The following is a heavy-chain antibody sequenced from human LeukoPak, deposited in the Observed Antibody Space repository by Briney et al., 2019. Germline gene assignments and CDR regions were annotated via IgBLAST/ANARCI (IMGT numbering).Heavy chain of an antibody. CDR2: INPNRGGT. Sequence: ASVKVSCKASGYTFTDYYINWIRQAPGQGLEWMGWINPNRGGTSYAQNFQGRVTMARDTPITTAYMELSRLRSDDTAVYYCARRQIDCSTTSCYVDYWGQGTLVTVSS. J-gene: IGHJ4*02. V-gene: IGHV1-2*02. CDR3: ARRQIDCSTTSCYVDY. D-gene: IGHD2-2*01. CDR1: GYTFTDYY.